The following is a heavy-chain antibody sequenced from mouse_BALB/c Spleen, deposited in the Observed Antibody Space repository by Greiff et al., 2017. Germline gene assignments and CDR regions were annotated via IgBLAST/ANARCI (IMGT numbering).Heavy chain of an antibody. D-gene: IGHD1-1*01. Sequence: EVQLVESGGGLVKPGGSLKLSCAASGFTFSDYYMYWVRQTPEKRLEWVATISDGGSYTYYPDSVKGRFTISRDKAKNNLYLQMSSLKSEDTAMYYCARDPYGSAMDYWGQGTSVTVSS. CDR1: GFTFSDYY. CDR2: ISDGGSYT. J-gene: IGHJ4*01. CDR3: ARDPYGSAMDY. V-gene: IGHV5-4*02.